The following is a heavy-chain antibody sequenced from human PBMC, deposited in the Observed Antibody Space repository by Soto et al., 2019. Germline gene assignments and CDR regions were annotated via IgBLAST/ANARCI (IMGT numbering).Heavy chain of an antibody. CDR2: INPNGGST. V-gene: IGHV1-46*01. Sequence: GASVKVSCKAPAEGLSGDYGDWLRQTTGHGLEWMGIINPNGGSTRFAQTFQGRITMTTDTSTSTVYMELRSLRSEDTAVYYCARSSGGVFGIILEGSTWLAPWGQRSLVPVSS. CDR3: ARSSGGVFGIILEGSTWLAP. CDR1: AEGLSGDY. J-gene: IGHJ5*02. D-gene: IGHD3-16*02.